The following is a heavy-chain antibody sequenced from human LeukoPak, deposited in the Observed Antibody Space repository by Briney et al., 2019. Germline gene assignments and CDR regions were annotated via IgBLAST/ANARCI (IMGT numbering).Heavy chain of an antibody. V-gene: IGHV4-59*01. CDR2: IYYSGST. D-gene: IGHD6-19*01. J-gene: IGHJ5*02. CDR1: GGSISSYY. CDR3: ARRSVAGTKNNWFDP. Sequence: SETLSLTCTVSGGSISSYYWSWIRQPPGKGLEWIGYIYYSGSTNYNPSLKSRVTISVDTSKNQFSLKLSSVTAADTAVYYCARRSVAGTKNNWFDPWGQGTLVTVSS.